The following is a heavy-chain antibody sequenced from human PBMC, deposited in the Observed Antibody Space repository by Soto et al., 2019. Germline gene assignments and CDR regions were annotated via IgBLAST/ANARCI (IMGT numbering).Heavy chain of an antibody. Sequence: GGSLRLSCVASGFTFSSFYMGWVRQAPGKGLAWVANIKQTGSEKYYVDSVKGRFTISRDDAKNSLYLQMNSLRAEDTAVYYCAREWSYFDYGGQGTLVTVSS. CDR1: GFTFSSFY. J-gene: IGHJ4*02. V-gene: IGHV3-7*01. D-gene: IGHD3-3*01. CDR2: IKQTGSEK. CDR3: AREWSYFDY.